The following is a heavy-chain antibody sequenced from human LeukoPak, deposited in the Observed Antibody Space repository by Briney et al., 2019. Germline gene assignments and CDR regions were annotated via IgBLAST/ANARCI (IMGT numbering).Heavy chain of an antibody. CDR2: LYTAGDT. J-gene: IGHJ4*02. CDR1: GFTFSDYY. CDR3: AGGQMFTSGGFES. D-gene: IGHD6-19*01. V-gene: IGHV3-53*01. Sequence: PGGPLRLSCAASGFTFSDYYMSWIRQAPGKGLEWVSVLYTAGDTYYADSVKGRFTISRDNSKNTLSLQMNSLRPDDTALYYCAGGQMFTSGGFESWGQGALVTVSS.